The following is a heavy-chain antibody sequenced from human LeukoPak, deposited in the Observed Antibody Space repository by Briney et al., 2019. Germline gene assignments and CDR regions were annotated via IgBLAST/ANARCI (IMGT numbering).Heavy chain of an antibody. J-gene: IGHJ4*02. D-gene: IGHD1-26*01. CDR2: IIPIFGTA. CDR1: GGTFSSYA. CDR3: ARGREAGARRYYFDY. Sequence: ASVKVSCKASGGTFSSYAISWVRQAPGQGLEWMGGIIPIFGTANYAQKFQGRVTITADESTSTAYMELSSLRSEDTAVYYCARGREAGARRYYFDYWGQGTLVTVSS. V-gene: IGHV1-69*13.